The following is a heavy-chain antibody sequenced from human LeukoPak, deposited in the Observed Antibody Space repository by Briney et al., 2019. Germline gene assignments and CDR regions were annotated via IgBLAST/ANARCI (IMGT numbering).Heavy chain of an antibody. Sequence: ASVKVSCRASGYTFTSYYMHWVRQAPGQGLEGMGIINPSGGSTSYAQKFQGRVTMTRDTSTSTVYMELSSLRSEDTAVYYCASGAGVAATWDYYYYMDVWGKGTTVTVSS. D-gene: IGHD2-15*01. CDR2: INPSGGST. V-gene: IGHV1-46*01. CDR1: GYTFTSYY. CDR3: ASGAGVAATWDYYYYMDV. J-gene: IGHJ6*03.